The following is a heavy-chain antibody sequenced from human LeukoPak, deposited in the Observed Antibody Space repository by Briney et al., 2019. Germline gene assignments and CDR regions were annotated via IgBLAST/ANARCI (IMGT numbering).Heavy chain of an antibody. J-gene: IGHJ4*02. CDR3: ARGAILGRYNLIDD. D-gene: IGHD5-24*01. CDR2: ILSDGSIQ. V-gene: IGHV3-30*04. CDR1: GFTFGTYA. Sequence: GGSLRLSCAASGFTFGTYAMHWVRQAPGKGLEWVAVILSDGSIQNTADSVRGRFIISRDNSKNTLFLQMNRLRTEDTAVYYCARGAILGRYNLIDDWGQGTLVTVSS.